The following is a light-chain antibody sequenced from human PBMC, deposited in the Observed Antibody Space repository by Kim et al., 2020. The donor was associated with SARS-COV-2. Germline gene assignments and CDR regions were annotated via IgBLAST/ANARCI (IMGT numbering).Light chain of an antibody. Sequence: SPGARATLSCRASQSVSSSYSAWYQQKPGQPPRLLIYGASSRATGIPDRFSGSGSGTDFTLTISRLEPEDFAVYYCQQYGSSPLYTFGQGTKLEI. V-gene: IGKV3-20*01. CDR3: QQYGSSPLYT. CDR2: GAS. J-gene: IGKJ2*01. CDR1: QSVSSSY.